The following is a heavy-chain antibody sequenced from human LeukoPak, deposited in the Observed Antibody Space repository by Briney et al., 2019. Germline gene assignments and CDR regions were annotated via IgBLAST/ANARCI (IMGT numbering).Heavy chain of an antibody. CDR3: ARGGQYSSSSMWWFDP. J-gene: IGHJ5*02. Sequence: ASVKVSCKASGYTFTGYYMHWVRQAPGQGLEWMGWINPNSGGTNYAQKFQGRVTMTRDTSISTAYMELSRLRSDDTAVYYCARGGQYSSSSMWWFDPWGQGTLVTVSS. CDR1: GYTFTGYY. D-gene: IGHD6-6*01. V-gene: IGHV1-2*02. CDR2: INPNSGGT.